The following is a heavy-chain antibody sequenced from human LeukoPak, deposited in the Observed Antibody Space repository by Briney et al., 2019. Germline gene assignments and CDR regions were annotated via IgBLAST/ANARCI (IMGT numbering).Heavy chain of an antibody. D-gene: IGHD3-9*01. CDR2: IYYNDDK. Sequence: SQTLSLTCTFSGFSLSTPGMGVGWIRQPPGKALEWLAFIYYNDDKRYSPSLRSRLTITRDTSKNQVVLAMTNMDPVDTATYYCAHLVVTIDWRSYFDYWGQGALVTVSS. CDR1: GFSLSTPGMG. V-gene: IGHV2-5*01. J-gene: IGHJ4*02. CDR3: AHLVVTIDWRSYFDY.